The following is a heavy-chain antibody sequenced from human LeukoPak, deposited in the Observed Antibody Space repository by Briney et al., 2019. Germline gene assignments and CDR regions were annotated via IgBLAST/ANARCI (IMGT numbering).Heavy chain of an antibody. J-gene: IGHJ4*02. CDR1: GGTFNSYS. CDR2: IIPIFGTP. D-gene: IGHD3-10*01. Sequence: GASVKVSCKTPGGTFNSYSIIWVRQAPGQGLEWMGGIIPIFGTPNYAQKFQGRVTITADESTSTAYMELRSLRSGDTAVYYCARAHLSGYFDYWGQGTLVTVSS. CDR3: ARAHLSGYFDY. V-gene: IGHV1-69*13.